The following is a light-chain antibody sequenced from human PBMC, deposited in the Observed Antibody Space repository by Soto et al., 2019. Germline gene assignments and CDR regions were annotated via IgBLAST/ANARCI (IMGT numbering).Light chain of an antibody. CDR1: NIGSKS. V-gene: IGLV3-21*02. CDR2: DDS. CDR3: QVWDSSNDHYV. J-gene: IGLJ1*01. Sequence: SYELTLPPSVSVAPGQTARITCGGNNIGSKSVHWYQQKPGQAPVLVVYDDSDRPSGIPERFSGSNSGNTATLTISRVEAGDEADYYCQVWDSSNDHYVFGTGTKVTVL.